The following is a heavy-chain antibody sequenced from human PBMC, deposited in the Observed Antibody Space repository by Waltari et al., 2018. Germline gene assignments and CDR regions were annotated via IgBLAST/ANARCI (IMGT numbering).Heavy chain of an antibody. V-gene: IGHV3-33*01. CDR2: IWYDGSNK. CDR1: GFTFSSYG. CDR3: ARDYDSSGLDAFDI. D-gene: IGHD3-22*01. Sequence: QVQLVESGGGVVQPGRSLRLSCAASGFTFSSYGMHWVRQAPGKGLEWVAVIWYDGSNKDYADSVKGRFTISRDNSKNTLYLQMNSLRAEDTAVYYCARDYDSSGLDAFDIWGQGTMVTVSS. J-gene: IGHJ3*02.